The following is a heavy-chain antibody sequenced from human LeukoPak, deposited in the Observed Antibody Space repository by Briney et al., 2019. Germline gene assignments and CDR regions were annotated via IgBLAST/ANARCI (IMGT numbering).Heavy chain of an antibody. CDR3: AKTGYCSGGSCYPTYYYDSSGYSFDY. D-gene: IGHD2-15*01. CDR1: GFTFSSYA. Sequence: GGSLRLSCAASGFTFSSYAMSWVRQAPGKGLEWVSAISGSGGSTYYADSVKGRFTISRDNSKNTLYLQMNSLRAEDTAAYYCAKTGYCSGGSCYPTYYYDSSGYSFDYWGQGTLVTVSS. J-gene: IGHJ4*02. V-gene: IGHV3-23*01. CDR2: ISGSGGST.